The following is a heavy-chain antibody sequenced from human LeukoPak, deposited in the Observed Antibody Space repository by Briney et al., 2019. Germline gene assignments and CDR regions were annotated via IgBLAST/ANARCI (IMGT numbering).Heavy chain of an antibody. CDR1: GFTFSDYY. CDR2: ISSSGSTI. V-gene: IGHV3-11*01. Sequence: GGSLRLSCAASGFTFSDYYMSWIRQAPGKGLEWVSYISSSGSTIYYADSVKGRFIISRDNAKNSLYLQMNSLRAEDKAVYYCARDPPSPYDSSGFSPDAFDIWGQGTMVTVSS. CDR3: ARDPPSPYDSSGFSPDAFDI. D-gene: IGHD3-22*01. J-gene: IGHJ3*02.